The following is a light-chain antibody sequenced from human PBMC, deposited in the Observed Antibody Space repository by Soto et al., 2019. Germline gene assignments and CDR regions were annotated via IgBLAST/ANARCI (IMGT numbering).Light chain of an antibody. CDR3: QQSYSTPQT. CDR2: AAS. J-gene: IGKJ1*01. CDR1: QSISSD. V-gene: IGKV1-39*01. Sequence: DIQMTQSPSSLSASVGDRVTSTCRASQSISSDLNWYQQKPGQAPKLLIYAASRLQSGVPSRFSGSGSGTDFTLTISSLQPEDFATYYCQQSYSTPQTFGQGTKVDIK.